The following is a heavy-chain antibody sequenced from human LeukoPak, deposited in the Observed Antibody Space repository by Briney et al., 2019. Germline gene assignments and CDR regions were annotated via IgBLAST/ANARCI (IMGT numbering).Heavy chain of an antibody. CDR1: GYTFTGYY. V-gene: IGHV1-2*02. Sequence: GASVKVSCKASGYTFTGYYMHWVRQAPGQGLEWMGWINPNSGGTNYAQKFQGRVTMTRDTSISTAYMELSRLRSDDTAVYYCARGITMVRGATMEVWGKGTTVTVSS. D-gene: IGHD3-10*01. CDR3: ARGITMVRGATMEV. J-gene: IGHJ6*03. CDR2: INPNSGGT.